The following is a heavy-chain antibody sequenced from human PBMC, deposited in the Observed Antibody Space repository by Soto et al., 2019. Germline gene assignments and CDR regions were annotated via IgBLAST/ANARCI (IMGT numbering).Heavy chain of an antibody. CDR3: ARDVPILDQAATTLITIFGVIQNRFDV. D-gene: IGHD3-3*01. Sequence: QVHLVQSGPELKKPGASVKVSCKASGYTFTTYGISWVRQAPGQGLEWMGWISAYNGNTKYAHNFQGRVNMTTDTSTTTAYLELRSLRSDDTALYYCARDVPILDQAATTLITIFGVIQNRFDVWGRGTMVTVSS. J-gene: IGHJ3*01. V-gene: IGHV1-18*04. CDR1: GYTFTTYG. CDR2: ISAYNGNT.